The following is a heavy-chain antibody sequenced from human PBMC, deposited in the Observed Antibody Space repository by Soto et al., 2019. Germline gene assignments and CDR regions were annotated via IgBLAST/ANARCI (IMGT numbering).Heavy chain of an antibody. J-gene: IGHJ4*02. V-gene: IGHV1-18*01. CDR1: GYTFTSYG. CDR3: ARDTGAYYYGSGQGY. D-gene: IGHD3-10*01. CDR2: ISAYNGNT. Sequence: QVQLVQSGAEVKKPGASVKVSCKASGYTFTSYGISWVRQAPGQGLERMGWISAYNGNTNYAQKLQGRVTMITDTSTSTAYMELMSLRSDDTTVYYCARDTGAYYYGSGQGYWGQGTLVTVSS.